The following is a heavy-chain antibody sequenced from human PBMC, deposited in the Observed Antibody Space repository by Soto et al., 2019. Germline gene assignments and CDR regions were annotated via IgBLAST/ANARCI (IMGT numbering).Heavy chain of an antibody. D-gene: IGHD2-2*01. J-gene: IGHJ4*02. V-gene: IGHV3-23*01. CDR1: GFTFSSYA. Sequence: EVQLLESGGGLVQPGGSLRLSCAASGFTFSSYAMSWVRQAPGKGLEWVSAISGSGGSTYYADSVKGRFTISRDNSKNTLYLQMNSLRAEDTAVYYCANMKEYQLLTEYFDYWGQGTLVTVSS. CDR3: ANMKEYQLLTEYFDY. CDR2: ISGSGGST.